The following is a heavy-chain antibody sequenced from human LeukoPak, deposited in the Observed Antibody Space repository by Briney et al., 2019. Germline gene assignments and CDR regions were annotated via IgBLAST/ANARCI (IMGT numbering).Heavy chain of an antibody. CDR1: GGSFRGYC. CDR3: ARGNSGSHWGDHYFYMDV. J-gene: IGHJ6*03. V-gene: IGHV4-34*01. D-gene: IGHD1-26*01. CDR2: ITHNGGT. Sequence: SETLSLTCAVYGGSFRGYCWGWVRQTPGKGLEWLGEITHNGGTNYMPSLSGRVSVFQDVSKNQFSLKLSSVTAADTGVYYCARGNSGSHWGDHYFYMDVWGKGTTVIVSS.